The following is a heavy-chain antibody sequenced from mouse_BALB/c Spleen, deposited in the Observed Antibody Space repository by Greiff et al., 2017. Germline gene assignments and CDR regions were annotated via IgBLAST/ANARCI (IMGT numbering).Heavy chain of an antibody. Sequence: EVKVVESGGGLVKPGGSLKLSCAASGFTFSDYYMYWVRQTPEKRLEWVATISDGGSYTYYPDSVKGRFTISRDNAKNNLYLQMSSLKSEDTAMYYCARDRRGYDGYIEVWGAGTTVTVSP. CDR1: GFTFSDYY. CDR2: ISDGGSYT. J-gene: IGHJ1*01. V-gene: IGHV5-4*02. D-gene: IGHD2-2*01. CDR3: ARDRRGYDGYIEV.